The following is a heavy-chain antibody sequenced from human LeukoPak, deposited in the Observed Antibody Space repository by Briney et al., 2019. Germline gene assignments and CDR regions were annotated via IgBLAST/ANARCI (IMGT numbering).Heavy chain of an antibody. V-gene: IGHV4-59*01. CDR2: IYYSGST. CDR1: GGSISSYY. J-gene: IGHJ3*02. Sequence: SETLSLTCTVSGGSISSYYWSWIRQPPGKGLEWIGYIYYSGSTNYNPSLKSRVTISVDTSKNQFSLKLSSVTAADTAVYYCAREGDIVVVPAADSGYSSSWGLGAFDIWGQGTMVTVSS. D-gene: IGHD2-2*01. CDR3: AREGDIVVVPAADSGYSSSWGLGAFDI.